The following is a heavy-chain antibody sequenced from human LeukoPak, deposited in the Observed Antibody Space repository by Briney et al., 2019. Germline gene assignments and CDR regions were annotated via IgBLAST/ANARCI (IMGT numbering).Heavy chain of an antibody. CDR3: AELGITMIGGV. Sequence: GGSLRLSCAASGFTFSSYEMNWVRQAPGKGREWVSYISSSGSTIYYADSVKGRFTISRDNAKNSLYLKMNSLRAEDTAVYYCAELGITMIGGVCGKGTTVTISS. CDR1: GFTFSSYE. D-gene: IGHD3-10*02. CDR2: ISSSGSTI. V-gene: IGHV3-48*03. J-gene: IGHJ6*04.